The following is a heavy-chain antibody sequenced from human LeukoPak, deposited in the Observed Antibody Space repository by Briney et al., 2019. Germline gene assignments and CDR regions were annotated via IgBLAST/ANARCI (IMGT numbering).Heavy chain of an antibody. Sequence: PSETLSLTCTVSGGSISSYYWSWIRQPPGKGLEWIGYIYTSGSTNYNPSLKSRVTISVDTSKSQFSLKLSSVTAADTAVYYCARQGGYYYYMDVWGKGTTVTVSS. CDR1: GGSISSYY. CDR3: ARQGGYYYYMDV. J-gene: IGHJ6*03. V-gene: IGHV4-4*09. CDR2: IYTSGST.